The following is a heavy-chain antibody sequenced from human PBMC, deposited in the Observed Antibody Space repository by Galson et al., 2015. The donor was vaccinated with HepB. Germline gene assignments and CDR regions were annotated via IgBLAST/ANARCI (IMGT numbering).Heavy chain of an antibody. CDR3: ARGALVGVGGGTQNNWFDP. V-gene: IGHV1-18*01. CDR1: GYTFSTYS. CDR2: ISPYNGNT. J-gene: IGHJ5*02. D-gene: IGHD2-15*01. Sequence: SVKVSCKASGYTFSTYSITWVRQAPGQGLEWMGWISPYNGNTNYTRKFQGRVTMTTDISTSTACMQIRSLRSDDTAVYYCARGALVGVGGGTQNNWFDPWGHGTLVSVSS.